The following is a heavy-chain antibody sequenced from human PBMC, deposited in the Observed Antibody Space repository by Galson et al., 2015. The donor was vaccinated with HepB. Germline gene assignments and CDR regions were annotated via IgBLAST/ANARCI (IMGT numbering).Heavy chain of an antibody. D-gene: IGHD3-3*01. CDR3: TTVYDFSSGIDGNWFDP. Sequence: SVKVSCKVSGHTLNEVSVHWVRQAPGKGLEWMGAFDPEDGGAIYAQKFQGRITVTEDTSTDTSYMDLSSLQSEDTAVYYCTTVYDFSSGIDGNWFDPWGQGTLVTVSS. CDR2: FDPEDGGA. V-gene: IGHV1-24*01. J-gene: IGHJ5*02. CDR1: GHTLNEVS.